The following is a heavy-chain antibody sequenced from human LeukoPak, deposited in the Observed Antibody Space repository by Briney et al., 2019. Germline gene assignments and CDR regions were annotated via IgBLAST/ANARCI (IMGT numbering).Heavy chain of an antibody. D-gene: IGHD3-3*01. V-gene: IGHV4-39*01. Sequence: SETLSLTCTVSGGSISSSYYYWGWIRQPPGEGLEWIGNIYYAGSTYDNPSLKSRITMSVDTSKNQFSLKLSSVTAADTAVYYCARHWDFWSAPDAFDIWGQGTMVTVSS. CDR2: IYYAGST. CDR1: GGSISSSYYY. J-gene: IGHJ3*02. CDR3: ARHWDFWSAPDAFDI.